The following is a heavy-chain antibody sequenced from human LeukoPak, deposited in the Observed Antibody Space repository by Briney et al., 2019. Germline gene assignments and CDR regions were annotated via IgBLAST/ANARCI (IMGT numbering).Heavy chain of an antibody. CDR2: IYPADSDT. V-gene: IGHV5-51*01. CDR3: VRRTQVGDTLGWFDP. Sequence: GESLKISCKGSGYRFASDWIGWVRQMPGKGLEWMGIIYPADSDTRYSPSFQGQVTISADKSISTAYLQWTSLKASDTAMYYCVRRTQVGDTLGWFDPWGQGTLVTVSS. J-gene: IGHJ5*02. D-gene: IGHD2-21*01. CDR1: GYRFASDW.